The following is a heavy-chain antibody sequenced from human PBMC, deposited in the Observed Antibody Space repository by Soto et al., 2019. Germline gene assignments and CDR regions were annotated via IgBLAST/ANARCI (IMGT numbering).Heavy chain of an antibody. CDR1: GGSISGFY. D-gene: IGHD2-21*02. J-gene: IGHJ4*02. V-gene: IGHV4-4*07. CDR3: ARGPFCGNDFYFDV. Sequence: SETLSLTCTVAGGSISGFYGSWVRQPAGKGLEWIGRIDSSGATKYNPFLRNHVTMSVDTSTDQYSLNLASMTAADTAVYFWARGPFCGNDFYFDVWGQGTQVTVSS. CDR2: IDSSGAT.